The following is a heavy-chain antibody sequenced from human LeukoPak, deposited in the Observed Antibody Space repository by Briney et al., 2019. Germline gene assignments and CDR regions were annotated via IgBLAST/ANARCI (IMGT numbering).Heavy chain of an antibody. J-gene: IGHJ4*02. CDR2: IKQDGNEK. D-gene: IGHD7-27*01. CDR1: GFTFSSYW. CDR3: ARDRNGDRYFDY. V-gene: IGHV3-7*01. Sequence: GGSLRLSCAASGFTFSSYWMSWVRQAPGKGLEWVANIKQDGNEKYYVDPVKGRFTISRDNAKNSLYLQMNSLRVEDTAVYYCARDRNGDRYFDYWGQGTLVTVSS.